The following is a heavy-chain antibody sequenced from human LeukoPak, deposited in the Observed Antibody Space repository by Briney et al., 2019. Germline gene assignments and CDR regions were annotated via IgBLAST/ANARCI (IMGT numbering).Heavy chain of an antibody. CDR3: ARDRAVTQVWVEFDS. D-gene: IGHD3-16*01. CDR2: IPGTSTNI. V-gene: IGHV3-48*01. Sequence: GGSLRLSCAASGFTFSSYSINWVRQAPGKGLEWVSYIPGTSTNINYADSVKGRFTISRDNSKNTVYLQMNRLRVEDTAVYFCARDRAVTQVWVEFDSWGQGTLVTVSS. J-gene: IGHJ5*01. CDR1: GFTFSSYS.